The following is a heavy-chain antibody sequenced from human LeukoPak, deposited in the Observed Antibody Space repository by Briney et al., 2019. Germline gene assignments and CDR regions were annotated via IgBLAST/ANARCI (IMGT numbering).Heavy chain of an antibody. CDR2: INHSGST. CDR3: ALQLWSSRFDY. V-gene: IGHV4-34*01. D-gene: IGHD5-18*01. J-gene: IGHJ4*02. Sequence: PSETLSLTCAVYGGSFSGYYWSWIRQPPGKGLEWIGEINHSGSTNYNPSLKSRVTISVDKSKNQFSLKLSSVTAADTAVYYCALQLWSSRFDYWGQGTLVTVSS. CDR1: GGSFSGYY.